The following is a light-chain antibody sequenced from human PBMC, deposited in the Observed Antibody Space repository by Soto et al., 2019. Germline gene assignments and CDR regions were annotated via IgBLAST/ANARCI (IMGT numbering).Light chain of an antibody. J-gene: IGKJ4*01. CDR3: QQYGSSPLT. V-gene: IGKV3-20*01. Sequence: IVLTQYPCTRSLSPGERATLSCRGSQSVSSDYLAWYQQKPGQTPKVLIYRASSRATGIPDRFSGSGSGTDFTLTISRLEPEDFAVYYCQQYGSSPLTFGGGTKVDIK. CDR2: RAS. CDR1: QSVSSDY.